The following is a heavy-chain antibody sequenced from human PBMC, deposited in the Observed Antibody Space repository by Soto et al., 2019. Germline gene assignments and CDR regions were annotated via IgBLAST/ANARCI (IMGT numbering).Heavy chain of an antibody. CDR3: ARRGFNVAYYGMDV. Sequence: QVQLVQSGAEVKKPGASVKVSCKASGYTFTSYAMHWVRQAPGQRLEWMGWINAGNGNTKYSQKFQGRVTVTKDTSASTAYMELSSLRSEDTAVYYCARRGFNVAYYGMDVWGQGTTVTVSS. D-gene: IGHD2-15*01. CDR1: GYTFTSYA. J-gene: IGHJ6*02. CDR2: INAGNGNT. V-gene: IGHV1-3*01.